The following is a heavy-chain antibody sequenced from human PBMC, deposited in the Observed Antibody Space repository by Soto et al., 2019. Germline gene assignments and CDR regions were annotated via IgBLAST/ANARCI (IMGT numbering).Heavy chain of an antibody. CDR2: IDNAGTDS. Sequence: EVQLVESGGGLVQPGGSLRLSCAASGFTLSGRSMHWVRQAPGKGLVWVSCIDNAGTDSTYADSVKGRFTSSRDNAKNMLYLQMNSLRVEDTAVYYCARGWFGTDDWGKGTTVTVSS. V-gene: IGHV3-74*01. CDR1: GFTLSGRS. CDR3: ARGWFGTDD. D-gene: IGHD3-10*01. J-gene: IGHJ6*04.